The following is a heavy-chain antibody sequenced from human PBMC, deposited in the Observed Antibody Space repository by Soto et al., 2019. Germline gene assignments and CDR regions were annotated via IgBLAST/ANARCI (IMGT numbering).Heavy chain of an antibody. Sequence: SETLSLTCTVSGDSISSSNYYWGWIRQPPGKGLEWIGSIYYSGTTYYNPSLKSRVTISIDTSKNQFSLKLSSVTAADTAVYYCARRGQLVATTFFEYWGQGTLVTVSS. CDR2: IYYSGTT. J-gene: IGHJ4*02. CDR1: GDSISSSNYY. D-gene: IGHD5-12*01. CDR3: ARRGQLVATTFFEY. V-gene: IGHV4-39*01.